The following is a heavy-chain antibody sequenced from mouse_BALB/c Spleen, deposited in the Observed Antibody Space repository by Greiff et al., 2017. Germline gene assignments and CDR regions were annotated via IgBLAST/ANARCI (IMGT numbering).Heavy chain of an antibody. CDR1: GYAFSSYW. V-gene: IGHV1-80*01. CDR3: ARTYITTVVAGGPFDY. D-gene: IGHD1-1*01. J-gene: IGHJ2*01. Sequence: QVQLQQSGAELVRPGSSVKISCKASGYAFSSYWMNWVKQRPGQGLEWIGQIYPGDGDTNYNGKFKGKATLTADKSSSTAYMQLSSLTSEDSAVYFCARTYITTVVAGGPFDYWGQGTTLTVSS. CDR2: IYPGDGDT.